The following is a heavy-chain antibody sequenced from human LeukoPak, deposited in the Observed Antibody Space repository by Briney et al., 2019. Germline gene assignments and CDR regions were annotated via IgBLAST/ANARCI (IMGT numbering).Heavy chain of an antibody. CDR1: TFTFSDYS. D-gene: IGHD3-10*01. V-gene: IGHV3-21*01. J-gene: IGHJ6*02. CDR2: ISSSSTNI. Sequence: GGSLRLSRAASTFTFSDYSMNWARQAPGKGLEWVSSISSSSTNIYYADSVRGRFTISRDNAKKSLYLQMNSLRAEDTAVYYCATSYGSGSYYDHYYNGMDVWGQGTTVTVSS. CDR3: ATSYGSGSYYDHYYNGMDV.